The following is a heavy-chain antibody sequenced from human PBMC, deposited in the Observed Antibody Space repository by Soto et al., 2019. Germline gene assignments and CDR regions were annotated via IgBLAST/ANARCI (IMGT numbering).Heavy chain of an antibody. CDR2: IYYSGST. J-gene: IGHJ4*02. Sequence: SETLSLTFTVPGGSISSYYLSWSRQPPGKGLEWIGYIYYSGSTNYNPSLKSRVTISVDTSKNPFSLKLSSVTAADTAVYYCARGGWGALIVVVPFDYWGQGTLVTVYS. CDR1: GGSISSYY. D-gene: IGHD3-22*01. V-gene: IGHV4-59*01. CDR3: ARGGWGALIVVVPFDY.